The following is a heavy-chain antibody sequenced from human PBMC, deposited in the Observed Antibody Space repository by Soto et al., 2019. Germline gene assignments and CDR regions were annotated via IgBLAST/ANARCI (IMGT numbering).Heavy chain of an antibody. Sequence: GGSLRLFCAASGFTFSSYSMNWVRQAPGKGLEWVSYISSSSSTIYYADSVKGRFTISRDNAKNSLYLQMNSLRDEDTAVYYCASSRDFWSGYYYGMDVWGQGTTVTVSS. CDR3: ASSRDFWSGYYYGMDV. V-gene: IGHV3-48*02. D-gene: IGHD3-3*01. CDR1: GFTFSSYS. CDR2: ISSSSSTI. J-gene: IGHJ6*02.